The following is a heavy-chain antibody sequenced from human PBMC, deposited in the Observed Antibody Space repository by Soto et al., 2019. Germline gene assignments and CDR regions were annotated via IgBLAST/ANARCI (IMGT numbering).Heavy chain of an antibody. CDR2: ISYDGSNK. J-gene: IGHJ4*02. V-gene: IGHV3-30*18. D-gene: IGHD3-22*01. CDR1: GFTFSSYG. Sequence: GGSLRLSCAASGFTFSSYGMHWVRQAPGKGLEWVAVISYDGSNKYYADSVKGRFTISRDNSKNTLYLQMNSLRAEDTAVYYCAKDTYYYDSSGYLDYWGQGTLVTVYS. CDR3: AKDTYYYDSSGYLDY.